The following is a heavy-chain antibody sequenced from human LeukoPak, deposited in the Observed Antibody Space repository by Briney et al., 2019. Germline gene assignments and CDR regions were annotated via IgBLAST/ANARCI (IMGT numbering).Heavy chain of an antibody. J-gene: IGHJ4*02. V-gene: IGHV1-8*01. CDR1: GYTFTSYD. D-gene: IGHD2-8*01. CDR2: MNPNSGNT. CDR3: ARMGSSNGDLDY. Sequence: GASVKVSCKASGYTFTSYDINWVRQATGQGVEWMGWMNPNSGNTGYAQKFQGRVTMTRNTSISTAYMELSSLRSEDTAVYYCARMGSSNGDLDYWGQGTLVTVSS.